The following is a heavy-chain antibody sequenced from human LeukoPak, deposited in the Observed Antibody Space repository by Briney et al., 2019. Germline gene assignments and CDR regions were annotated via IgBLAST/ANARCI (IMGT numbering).Heavy chain of an antibody. Sequence: SSETLSLTCTVSGGAVTSNSYYWSWIRQRPGKGLEWIGYISYSGSTNYNPSLKSRITISVDTSKNQFSLKLTSVTAADTAVYYCAAICFGNLDIDYWGQGTLVTVSS. CDR2: ISYSGST. D-gene: IGHD3-10*01. CDR3: AAICFGNLDIDY. J-gene: IGHJ4*02. V-gene: IGHV4-61*01. CDR1: GGAVTSNSYY.